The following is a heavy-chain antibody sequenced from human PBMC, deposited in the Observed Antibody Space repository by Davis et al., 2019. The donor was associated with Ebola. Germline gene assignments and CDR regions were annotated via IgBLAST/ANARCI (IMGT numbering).Heavy chain of an antibody. V-gene: IGHV3-23*01. Sequence: GGSLRLSCPAPGFTFRSYAMPWVRQAPGKGLAWVSAIRDSGGRIYYADSVKGRFTISRDNSKNTLYLQMNSLRAEDTAVYYCAKDRAAVADWYFDLWGRGTLVTVSS. CDR1: GFTFRSYA. D-gene: IGHD6-19*01. J-gene: IGHJ2*01. CDR2: IRDSGGRI. CDR3: AKDRAAVADWYFDL.